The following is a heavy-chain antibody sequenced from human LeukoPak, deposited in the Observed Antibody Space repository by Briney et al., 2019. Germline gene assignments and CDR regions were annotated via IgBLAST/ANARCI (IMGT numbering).Heavy chain of an antibody. V-gene: IGHV3-23*01. CDR1: GFTFGTYA. J-gene: IGHJ4*02. Sequence: GGSLRLSCAASGFTFGTYAMIWVRQAPGRGLTWVSGISGSGGSTYYADSVKGRFTISRDNPRSTLYLQMSSLRAEDTAVYYCARKLSGYAPFDCWGQGTLVTVSS. CDR3: ARKLSGYAPFDC. D-gene: IGHD5-12*01. CDR2: ISGSGGST.